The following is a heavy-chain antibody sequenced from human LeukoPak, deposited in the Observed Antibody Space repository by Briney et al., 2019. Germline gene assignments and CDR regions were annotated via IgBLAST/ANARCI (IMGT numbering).Heavy chain of an antibody. CDR1: GFIFSTYG. D-gene: IGHD3-22*01. Sequence: GRSLRLSCATSGFIFSTYGMHWVRQAPGKGLKSVAVMSYDGSNKYYADSVKGRFTISRDNSKNTLYLQMNSLRAEDTAVYYCARGPDSYYDSSGYYYWVYWGQGTLVTVSS. V-gene: IGHV3-30*03. CDR2: MSYDGSNK. J-gene: IGHJ4*02. CDR3: ARGPDSYYDSSGYYYWVY.